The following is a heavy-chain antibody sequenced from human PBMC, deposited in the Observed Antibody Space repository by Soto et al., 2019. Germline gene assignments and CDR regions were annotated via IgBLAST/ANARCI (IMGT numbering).Heavy chain of an antibody. J-gene: IGHJ6*02. CDR3: AREIVVVPAARGFYYYYGMDV. Sequence: VESLKISCKGSGYSFTSYWISWVRQMPGKGLEWMGRIDPSDSYTNYSPSFQGHVTISADKSISTAYLQWSSLKASDTAMYYCAREIVVVPAARGFYYYYGMDVWGQGTTVTVSS. D-gene: IGHD2-2*01. V-gene: IGHV5-10-1*01. CDR1: GYSFTSYW. CDR2: IDPSDSYT.